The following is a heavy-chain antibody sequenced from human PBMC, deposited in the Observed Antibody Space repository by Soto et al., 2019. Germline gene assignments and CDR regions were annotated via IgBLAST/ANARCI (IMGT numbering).Heavy chain of an antibody. CDR1: GDSVSSGDNY. D-gene: IGHD1-1*01. CDR2: VYYSSII. V-gene: IGHV4-61*03. CDR3: ARGVASNPLAGHWLDP. J-gene: IGHJ5*02. Sequence: SETLSLTCTVSGDSVSSGDNYWTWIRQPPGKGPEWIANVYYSSIINYNPSLKSRVTISVDTSKNHLSLKMISVTTADTAVYYCARGVASNPLAGHWLDPRGHGTLVTVAS.